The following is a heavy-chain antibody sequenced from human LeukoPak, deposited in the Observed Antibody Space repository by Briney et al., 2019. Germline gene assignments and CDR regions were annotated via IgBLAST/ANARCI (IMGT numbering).Heavy chain of an antibody. CDR2: IYSGGST. CDR1: GFTVSSNY. V-gene: IGHV3-53*01. Sequence: PGGSLRLSCAASGFTVSSNYMSWVRQAPGKGLEWVSVIYSGGSTYYADSVKGRFTISRDNAKNSLSLQMNSLRAGDMAMYYCARVRRWEDYFDSWGQGTLATVSS. J-gene: IGHJ4*02. D-gene: IGHD1-26*01. CDR3: ARVRRWEDYFDS.